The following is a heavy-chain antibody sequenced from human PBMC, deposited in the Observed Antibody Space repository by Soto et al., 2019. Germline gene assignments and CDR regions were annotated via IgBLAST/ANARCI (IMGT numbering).Heavy chain of an antibody. J-gene: IGHJ2*01. D-gene: IGHD3-16*02. Sequence: QVQLGESGGGVVQPGRSLRLSCAASGFTFSSYGMHWVRQAPGKGLEWVAVIWYDGSNKYYADSVKGRFTISRDNSKNTLYLQMNSLRAEDTAVYYCARDSVAIVDYDYVWGSYRSRGGFDLWGRGTLVTVSS. CDR1: GFTFSSYG. CDR3: ARDSVAIVDYDYVWGSYRSRGGFDL. CDR2: IWYDGSNK. V-gene: IGHV3-33*01.